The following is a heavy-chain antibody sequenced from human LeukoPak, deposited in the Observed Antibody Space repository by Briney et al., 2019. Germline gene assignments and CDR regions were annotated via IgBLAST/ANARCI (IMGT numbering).Heavy chain of an antibody. Sequence: GGSLRLSCAASGFTFSSYGMHWVRQAPGKGLEWVAVIWYDGSNKYYADSVKGRFTISRDNPKNTLYLQMNSLRAEDTAVYYCAKGSVSYYFDYWGQGTLVTVSS. CDR2: IWYDGSNK. CDR3: AKGSVSYYFDY. D-gene: IGHD5/OR15-5a*01. V-gene: IGHV3-33*06. J-gene: IGHJ4*02. CDR1: GFTFSSYG.